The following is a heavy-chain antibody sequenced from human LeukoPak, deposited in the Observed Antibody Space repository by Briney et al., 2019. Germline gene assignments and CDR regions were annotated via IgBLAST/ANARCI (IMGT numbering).Heavy chain of an antibody. V-gene: IGHV1-2*04. CDR2: INPNSGGT. CDR3: ARDLPDHGMDV. CDR1: GYTFTGYY. D-gene: IGHD1-14*01. Sequence: ASVKVSCKASGYTFTGYYMHWVRQAPGQRLEWMGWINPNSGGTNYAQKFQGWVTMTRDTSINTAYMELSRLRSDDTAVYYCARDLPDHGMDVWGQGTTVTVSS. J-gene: IGHJ6*02.